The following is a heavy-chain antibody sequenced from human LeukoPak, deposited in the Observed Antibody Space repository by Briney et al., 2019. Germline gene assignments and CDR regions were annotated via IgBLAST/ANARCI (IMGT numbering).Heavy chain of an antibody. CDR1: GFTFSSYA. CDR3: ARVGQQLPYFQH. V-gene: IGHV3-30-3*01. CDR2: ISYDGSNK. J-gene: IGHJ1*01. D-gene: IGHD6-13*01. Sequence: GRSLRLSCAASGFTFSSYAMHWVRQAPGKGLEWVAVISYDGSNKYYADSVKGRFTISRDNSKNTLYLQMNSLRAEDTAVYYCARVGQQLPYFQHWGQGTLVTASS.